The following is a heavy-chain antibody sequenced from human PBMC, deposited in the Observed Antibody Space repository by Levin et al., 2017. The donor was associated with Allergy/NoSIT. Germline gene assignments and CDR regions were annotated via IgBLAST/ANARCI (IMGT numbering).Heavy chain of an antibody. J-gene: IGHJ4*02. Sequence: GESLKISCVVSGFTFSSYWMTWVRQAPGKGLEWVANIKQDGTEKNYVDSAKGRFTISRDNAKNSLYLQMNSLRGEDTAVYYCAGSNWNFDYWGQGTLVTVSS. D-gene: IGHD1-20*01. CDR1: GFTFSSYW. CDR2: IKQDGTEK. V-gene: IGHV3-7*01. CDR3: AGSNWNFDY.